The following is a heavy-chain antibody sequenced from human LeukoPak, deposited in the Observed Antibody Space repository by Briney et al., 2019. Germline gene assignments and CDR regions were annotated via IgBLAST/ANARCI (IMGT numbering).Heavy chain of an antibody. CDR2: ISSSSTYI. J-gene: IGHJ4*02. CDR3: ARVWSPPYTSSWPDYFDH. Sequence: GGSLRLSCAASGFSISSYSMNWVRQAPGKGPEWVSSISSSSTYIYYADSVRGRFTISRDNAKNSLLLQMNSLRAEDTGVYFCARVWSPPYTSSWPDYFDHWGQGTLVTVSS. V-gene: IGHV3-21*01. D-gene: IGHD2-2*01. CDR1: GFSISSYS.